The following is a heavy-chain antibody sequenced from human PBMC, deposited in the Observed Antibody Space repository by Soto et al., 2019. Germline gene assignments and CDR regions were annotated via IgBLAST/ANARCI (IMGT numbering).Heavy chain of an antibody. V-gene: IGHV3-20*01. CDR2: INWNGGST. CDR3: AREHGFGIAVAGTIP. D-gene: IGHD6-19*01. CDR1: GFTVSSNY. Sequence: RGSLRLSCAASGFTVSSNYMSWVRQAPGEGLEWVSGINWNGGSTGYADSVKGRFTISRDNAKNSLYLQMNSLRAEDTALYHCAREHGFGIAVAGTIPWGQGTLVTVSS. J-gene: IGHJ5*02.